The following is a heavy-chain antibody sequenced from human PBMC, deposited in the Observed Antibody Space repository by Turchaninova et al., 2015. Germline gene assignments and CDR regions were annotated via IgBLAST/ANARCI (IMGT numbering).Heavy chain of an antibody. J-gene: IGHJ4*02. CDR2: INPNSGCT. V-gene: IGHV1-2*06. D-gene: IGHD1-14*01. CDR1: GDSFTGYY. CDR3: ATETAQEGFDY. Sequence: QVQLVQSGAEVKKPGASVKVSCKASGDSFTGYYINWVRQAPGQGLGWMGRINPNSGCTNYAQKCQGRVTMSWDTSISTAYMEVSRLGSDDTAVYYCATETAQEGFDYWGQGTLLTVSS.